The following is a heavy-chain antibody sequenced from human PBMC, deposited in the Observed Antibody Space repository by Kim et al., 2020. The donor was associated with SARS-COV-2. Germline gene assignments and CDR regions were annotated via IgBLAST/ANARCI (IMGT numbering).Heavy chain of an antibody. V-gene: IGHV3-7*03. J-gene: IGHJ4*02. D-gene: IGHD6-19*01. CDR2: IKHDGSVE. Sequence: GGSLRLSCAASGFTFSHYWMSWVRQAPGKGLEWVANIKHDGSVENSVDSVQGRFTISRDNAKGSLYLQMNRLRVDDSALYYCARDQVGGGFDYWGQGILVTVSS. CDR1: GFTFSHYW. CDR3: ARDQVGGGFDY.